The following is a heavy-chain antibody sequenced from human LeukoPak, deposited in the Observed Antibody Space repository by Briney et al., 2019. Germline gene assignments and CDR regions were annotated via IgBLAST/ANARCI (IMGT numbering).Heavy chain of an antibody. V-gene: IGHV4-30-2*01. CDR2: IYHSGST. D-gene: IGHD5-24*01. Sequence: SETLSLTCAVSGGSISSGGYSWSWIRQLPGKGLEWIGYIYHSGSTYYNPSLKSRVTISVDRSKNQFSLKLSSVTAADTAVYYCARDRLGRDGYKIGFDYWGQGTLVTVSS. J-gene: IGHJ4*02. CDR1: GGSISSGGYS. CDR3: ARDRLGRDGYKIGFDY.